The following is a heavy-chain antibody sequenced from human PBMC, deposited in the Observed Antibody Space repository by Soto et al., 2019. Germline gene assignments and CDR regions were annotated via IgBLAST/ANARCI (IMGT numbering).Heavy chain of an antibody. CDR2: INMDGSRT. CDR3: AKGPITGAPFDY. Sequence: PGGSLRLSSAASGFTFRNDWMHWVRQGAGKGLVWVSRINMDGSRTNYADSVRGRFTISRDNAKNTLYLQMNSLRAEDTAVYYCAKGPITGAPFDYWGQGTLVTVSS. V-gene: IGHV3-74*01. J-gene: IGHJ4*02. CDR1: GFTFRNDW.